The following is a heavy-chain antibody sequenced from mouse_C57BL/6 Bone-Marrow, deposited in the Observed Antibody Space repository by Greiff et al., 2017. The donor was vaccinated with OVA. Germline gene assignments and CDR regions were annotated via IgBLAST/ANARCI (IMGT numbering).Heavy chain of an antibody. J-gene: IGHJ3*01. V-gene: IGHV8-8*01. CDR2: IWWDDDK. D-gene: IGHD2-3*01. Sequence: QVTLKESGPGILQPSQTLSLTCSFSGFSLSTFGMGVGWIRQPSGKGLEWLAHIWWDDDKYYNPALKSRLTISKDTSKNQVFLKIANVDTADTATYYCARVIYDGYPAWFAYWGQGTLVTVSA. CDR3: ARVIYDGYPAWFAY. CDR1: GFSLSTFGMG.